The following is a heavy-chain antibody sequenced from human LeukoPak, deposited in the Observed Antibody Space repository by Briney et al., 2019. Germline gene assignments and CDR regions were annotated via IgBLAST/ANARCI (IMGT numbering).Heavy chain of an antibody. CDR2: ISYDGSSK. Sequence: GKSLRLSCTASGFTFSSTGMHWVLQAPGKGLDWVASISYDGSSKKYVDSVKGRFTISRDNSKRTLYLQMNSLRSEDTAVYYCAKEGLRFFDFWGQGTLVTVSS. V-gene: IGHV3-30*18. CDR3: AKEGLRFFDF. CDR1: GFTFSSTG. J-gene: IGHJ4*02. D-gene: IGHD5-12*01.